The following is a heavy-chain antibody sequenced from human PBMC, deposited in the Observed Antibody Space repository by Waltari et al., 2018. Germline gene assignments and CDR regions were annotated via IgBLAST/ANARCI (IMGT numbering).Heavy chain of an antibody. J-gene: IGHJ4*02. V-gene: IGHV4-38-2*02. CDR3: ARVVPRAANDY. D-gene: IGHD3-10*01. CDR2: LYHTGDT. CDR1: GYSIKNNYY. Sequence: QVQLQESGPGLVKPSGTLSLTCTVSGYSIKNNYYWGGIRQPPGYGLEWFGTLYHTGDTYYNPSLKSRVIISVDTSKNQFSLRLSSVTAADTAVYYCARVVPRAANDYWGQGTLVTVSS.